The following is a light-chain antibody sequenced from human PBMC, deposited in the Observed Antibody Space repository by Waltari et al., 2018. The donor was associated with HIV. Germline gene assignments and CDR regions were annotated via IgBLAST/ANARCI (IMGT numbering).Light chain of an antibody. CDR3: QQYNNWPPAT. CDR2: GAS. J-gene: IGKJ2*01. V-gene: IGKV3-15*01. Sequence: EIIMTQSPATLSVSLGERATLSCRASQSIGSNLAWYQQKPGQAPRLLIYGASTRATGIPARFSGSGSGTGFTLTISSLQSEDFAVYYCQQYNNWPPATFGQGTKLEIK. CDR1: QSIGSN.